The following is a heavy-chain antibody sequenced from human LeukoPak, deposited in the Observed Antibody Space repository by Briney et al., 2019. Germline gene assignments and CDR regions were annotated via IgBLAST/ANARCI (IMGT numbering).Heavy chain of an antibody. V-gene: IGHV3-48*03. Sequence: GGSLRLSCAASAFTFRSYGMNWVRQAPGKGLEWVSYISSSGTTIYYADSVKGRFTISRENAKNSLYLQMNSLRAEDTAVYYCARDSHRGWYAGIGYWGQGTLVTVSS. CDR2: ISSSGTTI. CDR1: AFTFRSYG. J-gene: IGHJ4*02. CDR3: ARDSHRGWYAGIGY. D-gene: IGHD6-19*01.